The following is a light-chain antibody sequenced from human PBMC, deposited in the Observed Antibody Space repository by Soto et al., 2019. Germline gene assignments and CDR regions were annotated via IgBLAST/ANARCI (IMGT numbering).Light chain of an antibody. CDR2: GVS. CDR1: QSIASSY. J-gene: IGKJ1*01. V-gene: IGKV3-20*01. Sequence: EIVLTQSPGTLSLSPGERATLSCRASQSIASSYLAWYQQKPGQAPRLLIFGVSTRATGIADRFSGSGSGTDFTLTISRLEPEDSAVYYCQQFGCSPPRTFGQGTKVDIK. CDR3: QQFGCSPPRT.